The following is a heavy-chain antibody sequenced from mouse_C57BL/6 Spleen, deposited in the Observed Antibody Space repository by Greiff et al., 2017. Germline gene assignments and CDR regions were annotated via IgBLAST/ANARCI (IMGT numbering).Heavy chain of an antibody. Sequence: QVQLQQPGAELVKPGASVKLSCKASGYTFTSYWMHWVKQRPGQGLEWIGMIHPNSGSTNYNEKFKSKATLTVDKSSSTAYMQLSSLTSEDSAVYYCARRDYSNYDYAMDYWGQGTSVTVSS. CDR2: IHPNSGST. J-gene: IGHJ4*01. CDR1: GYTFTSYW. V-gene: IGHV1-64*01. CDR3: ARRDYSNYDYAMDY. D-gene: IGHD2-5*01.